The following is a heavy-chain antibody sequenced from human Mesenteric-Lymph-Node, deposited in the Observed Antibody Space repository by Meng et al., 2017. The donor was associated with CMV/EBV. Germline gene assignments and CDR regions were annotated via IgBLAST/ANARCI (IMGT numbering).Heavy chain of an antibody. CDR1: GFTFSSYD. CDR3: ARGLSSSGWYVFDY. CDR2: INSGGSNT. V-gene: IGHV3-23*03. J-gene: IGHJ4*02. Sequence: GESLKISCVASGFTFSSYDMSWVRQAPGKGLEWVSVINSGGSNTYYADSAKGRFTISRDDSKNTLYLLMNSLRVEDTAVYYCARGLSSSGWYVFDYWGQGTLVTVSS. D-gene: IGHD6-19*01.